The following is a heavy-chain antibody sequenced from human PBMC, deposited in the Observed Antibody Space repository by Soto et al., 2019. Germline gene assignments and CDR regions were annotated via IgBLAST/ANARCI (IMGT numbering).Heavy chain of an antibody. CDR3: AGGLLFCTYGMDV. CDR1: GGSISSYY. D-gene: IGHD2-8*02. J-gene: IGHJ6*02. CDR2: IYTSGRT. Sequence: SETLSLTCTVSGGSISSYYWGWIRQPAGKGLEWIGRIYTSGRTNYNPSLKSPVTISVDTSKNQSSLKVSSVTAADTAVYQSAGGLLFCTYGMDVWGQGTTVTVSS. V-gene: IGHV4-4*07.